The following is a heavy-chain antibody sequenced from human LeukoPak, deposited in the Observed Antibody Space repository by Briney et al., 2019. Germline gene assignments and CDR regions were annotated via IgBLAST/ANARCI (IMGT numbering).Heavy chain of an antibody. V-gene: IGHV3-48*03. D-gene: IGHD3-9*01. J-gene: IGHJ4*02. CDR3: ARDPRYLGPFDY. CDR2: ISSSGGTI. Sequence: GGSLRLSCAASGFTFSSYEMNWVRQAPGKGLEWVSYISSSGGTIYYVDSVKGRFTISRDDAKNSLYLQMNSLRAEDTAVYYCARDPRYLGPFDYWGQGTLVTVSS. CDR1: GFTFSSYE.